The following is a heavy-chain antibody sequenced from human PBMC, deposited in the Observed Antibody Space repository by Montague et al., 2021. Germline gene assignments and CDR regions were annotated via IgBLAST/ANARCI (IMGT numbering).Heavy chain of an antibody. Sequence: SETLSLTCTVSGGSISSASYYWGWIRQPPGKGLEFIGVIYYNGTTYHNPSLKSRVTVSMGTSKNQFSLKLSSVTAADTAVYYCARSLYCRGGSCYSGFDPWGQGTLVTAPS. D-gene: IGHD2-15*01. CDR2: IYYNGTT. V-gene: IGHV4-39*01. CDR3: ARSLYCRGGSCYSGFDP. J-gene: IGHJ5*02. CDR1: GGSISSASYY.